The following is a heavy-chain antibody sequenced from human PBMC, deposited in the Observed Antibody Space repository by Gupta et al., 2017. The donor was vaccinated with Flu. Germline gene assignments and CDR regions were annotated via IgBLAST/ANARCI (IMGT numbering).Heavy chain of an antibody. CDR3: ARENPNYQRYWFDP. D-gene: IGHD3-10*01. V-gene: IGHV4-38-2*02. CDR1: DSSISPFYC. J-gene: IGHJ5*02. Sequence: QVQLQESGPGLVKPSDTLSLPCAVSDSSISPFYCWAWLRQPPGKGLEWIGSFCHSENIYYIPSLKSRVTISIDTSKNQFSLKLSSLTAADTAVYYCARENPNYQRYWFDPWGQGTLVTVSS. CDR2: FCHSENI.